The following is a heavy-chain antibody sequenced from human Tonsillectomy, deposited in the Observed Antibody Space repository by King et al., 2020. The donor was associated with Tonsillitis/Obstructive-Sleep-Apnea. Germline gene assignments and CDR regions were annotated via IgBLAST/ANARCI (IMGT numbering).Heavy chain of an antibody. J-gene: IGHJ6*03. CDR3: ARGVVPGVYFYYYMDV. CDR2: IYYSGHT. D-gene: IGHD1-14*01. V-gene: IGHV4-59*08. Sequence: VQLQESGPGLVKPSETLSLTCGVSGGSISNYYWNWIRPPPGKGLEWIGYIYYSGHTNYNPSLRSRVTISADTSKNQFSLRLSSVTAADTAVYYCARGVVPGVYFYYYMDVWGRGTTVTVSS. CDR1: GGSISNYY.